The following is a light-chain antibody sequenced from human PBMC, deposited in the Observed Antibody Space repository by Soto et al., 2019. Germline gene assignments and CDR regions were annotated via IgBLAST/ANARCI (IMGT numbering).Light chain of an antibody. V-gene: IGLV2-8*01. CDR3: SSYAGSNNLV. Sequence: QSALTQPPSASGSLGQSVTISCTGTSSDVGGYNYVSWYQQHPGKAPKVMIYEVSKRPSGVPDRFSGSKSGNTASLTVSGLQAEDEADYYCSSYAGSNNLVFGGGTKLTVL. J-gene: IGLJ2*01. CDR1: SSDVGGYNY. CDR2: EVS.